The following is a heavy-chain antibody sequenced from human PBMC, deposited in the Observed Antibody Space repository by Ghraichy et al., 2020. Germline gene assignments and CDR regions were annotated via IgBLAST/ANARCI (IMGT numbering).Heavy chain of an antibody. V-gene: IGHV1-3*01. J-gene: IGHJ4*02. D-gene: IGHD6-13*01. CDR2: INAGNGNT. Sequence: ASVKVSCKASGYTFTSYAIHWVRQAPGQRLEWMGWINAGNGNTKYSQKFQVRVTITRDTSASTAYMDLSSLRSEDTAVYYCARAGLSGSSSWIDYWGQGTLVTVSS. CDR3: ARAGLSGSSSWIDY. CDR1: GYTFTSYA.